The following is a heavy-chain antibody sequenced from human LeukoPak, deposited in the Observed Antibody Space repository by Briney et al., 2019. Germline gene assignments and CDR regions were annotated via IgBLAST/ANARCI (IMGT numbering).Heavy chain of an antibody. D-gene: IGHD6-6*01. Sequence: PGGSLRLSCAASGFTFSNYWMIWVRQAPGKGLEWVANINEDGSKKYYVGSVEGRFTISRDNAKNSVFLQMNSLRAEDTAMYYCASSSYSCSSSWGQGTLVTVSS. CDR1: GFTFSNYW. V-gene: IGHV3-7*01. CDR3: ASSSYSCSSS. J-gene: IGHJ5*02. CDR2: INEDGSKK.